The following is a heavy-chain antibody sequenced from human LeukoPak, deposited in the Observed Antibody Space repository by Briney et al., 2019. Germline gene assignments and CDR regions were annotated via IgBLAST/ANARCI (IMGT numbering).Heavy chain of an antibody. J-gene: IGHJ4*02. CDR2: ISGGGDAT. CDR3: AKGTAAGAGYFDY. V-gene: IGHV3-23*01. D-gene: IGHD6-13*01. CDR1: GFTFNNYA. Sequence: GGSLRLSCAASGFTFNNYAMSWVRQAPGKGLEWVSAISGGGDATKYADSVKGRFTISRDNSKNTLYLQMNSLRAEDTAVYYCAKGTAAGAGYFDYWGQGTLVTVSS.